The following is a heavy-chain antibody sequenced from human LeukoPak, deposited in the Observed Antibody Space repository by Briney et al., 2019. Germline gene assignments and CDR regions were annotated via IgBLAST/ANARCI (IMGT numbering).Heavy chain of an antibody. CDR2: IYYSGST. Sequence: ASETLSLTCTVSGGSISSYYWSWIRQPPGKGLEWIGYIYYSGSTNYNPSLKSRVTISVDTSKNQFSLKLSSVTAADTAVYYCANGGSFYYFDYWGQGTLVTVSS. CDR3: ANGGSFYYFDY. D-gene: IGHD6-13*01. CDR1: GGSISSYY. J-gene: IGHJ4*02. V-gene: IGHV4-59*01.